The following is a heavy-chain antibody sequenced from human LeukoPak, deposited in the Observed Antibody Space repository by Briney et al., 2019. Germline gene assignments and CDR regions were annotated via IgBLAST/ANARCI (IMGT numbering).Heavy chain of an antibody. CDR3: ARADCSSSTCYLRSSRFDP. J-gene: IGHJ5*02. V-gene: IGHV3-21*01. CDR2: ISTSSTFI. CDR1: GFSLSSYD. Sequence: PGGSLRLSCAASGFSLSSYDMNWVRQAPGKGLEWVSSISTSSTFIYYTYSVKGRFTISRDNAKNSLYLQMNSLSAEDTAVYYCARADCSSSTCYLRSSRFDPRGQGTLVTVSS. D-gene: IGHD2/OR15-2a*01.